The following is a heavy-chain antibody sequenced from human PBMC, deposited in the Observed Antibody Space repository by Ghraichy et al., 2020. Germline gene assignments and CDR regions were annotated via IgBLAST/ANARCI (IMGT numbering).Heavy chain of an antibody. CDR3: ARGSNDFWSGYFYYFDY. V-gene: IGHV4-30-2*01. J-gene: IGHJ4*02. CDR1: GGSISSGGYS. D-gene: IGHD3-3*01. Sequence: SEPLSLTCAVSGGSISSGGYSWSWIRQPPGKGLEWIGYIYHSGSTYYNPSLKSRVTISVDRSKNQFSLKLSSVTAADTAVYYCARGSNDFWSGYFYYFDYWGQGTLVTVSS. CDR2: IYHSGST.